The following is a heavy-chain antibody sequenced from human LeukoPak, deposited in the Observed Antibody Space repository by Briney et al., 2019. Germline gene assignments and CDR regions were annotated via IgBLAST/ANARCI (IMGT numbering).Heavy chain of an antibody. CDR1: GGSISTYY. CDR2: IYYSGNT. J-gene: IGHJ5*02. V-gene: IGHV4-59*01. CDR3: ARVGVHYESSGHYYADRFDP. D-gene: IGHD3-22*01. Sequence: PSETLSLTCTVSGGSISTYYWSWIRQPPGKGLEWIGYIYYSGNTIYNPSLKSRVTISVDTSKNQFSLKLSSVTAADTAVYYCARVGVHYESSGHYYADRFDPWGQGTLVTVSS.